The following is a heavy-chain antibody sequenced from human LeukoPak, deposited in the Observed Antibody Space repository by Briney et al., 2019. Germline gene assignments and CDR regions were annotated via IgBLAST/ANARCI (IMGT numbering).Heavy chain of an antibody. CDR3: ARVKSRDGYNYDY. V-gene: IGHV3-21*01. J-gene: IGHJ4*02. Sequence: GGSLRLSCAASGFTFSSYSMNWVRQAPGKGLEWDSSISSSSSYIYYADSVKGRFTISRDNAKNSLYLQMNSLRAEDTAVYYCARVKSRDGYNYDYWGQGTLVTVSS. D-gene: IGHD5-24*01. CDR2: ISSSSSYI. CDR1: GFTFSSYS.